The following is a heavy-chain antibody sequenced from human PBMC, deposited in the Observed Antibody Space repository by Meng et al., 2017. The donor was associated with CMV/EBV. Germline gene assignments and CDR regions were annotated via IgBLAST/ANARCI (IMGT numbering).Heavy chain of an antibody. CDR2: ISGSGGST. V-gene: IGHV3-23*01. CDR1: GFTFSSYA. CDR3: ASKFWSGFYYYGMDV. D-gene: IGHD3-3*01. J-gene: IGHJ6*02. Sequence: GGSLRLSCAASGFTFSSYAMSWVRQAPGKGLEWVSAISGSGGSTYYADSVKGRFTISRDNSKNTLCLQMNSLRAEDTAVYYCASKFWSGFYYYGMDVWGQGTTVTVSS.